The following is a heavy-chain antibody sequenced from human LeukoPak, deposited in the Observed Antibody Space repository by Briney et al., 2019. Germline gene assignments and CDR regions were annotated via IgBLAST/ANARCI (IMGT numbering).Heavy chain of an antibody. CDR1: GFTFSSYG. V-gene: IGHV3-30*03. J-gene: IGHJ3*02. Sequence: PGRSLRLSCAASGFTFSSYGMHWVRQAPDKGLEWVAVISYDGSNKYYADSVKGRFTISRDNSKNTLYLQMNSLRAEDTAVYYCVFEGRADAFDIWGQGTMVTVSS. D-gene: IGHD3-10*01. CDR3: VFEGRADAFDI. CDR2: ISYDGSNK.